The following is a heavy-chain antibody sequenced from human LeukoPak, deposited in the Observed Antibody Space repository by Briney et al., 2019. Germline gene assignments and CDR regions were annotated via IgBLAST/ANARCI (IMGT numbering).Heavy chain of an antibody. D-gene: IGHD3-22*01. Sequence: PSQTLSLTCTVSGGSISSGSYCWSWIRQPAGKGLEWIGRIYTSGSTNYNPSLKSRVTISVDTSKNQFSLKLSSVTAADTAVYYCATNYYDSSGYYSYWGQGTLVTVSS. J-gene: IGHJ4*02. V-gene: IGHV4-61*02. CDR1: GGSISSGSYC. CDR3: ATNYYDSSGYYSY. CDR2: IYTSGST.